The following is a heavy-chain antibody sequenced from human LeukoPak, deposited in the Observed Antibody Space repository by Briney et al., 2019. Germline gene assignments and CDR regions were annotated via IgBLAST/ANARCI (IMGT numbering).Heavy chain of an antibody. CDR3: ATENRRNYINDY. CDR1: RFTFSNAW. V-gene: IGHV3-15*01. Sequence: PGGSLRLSCAASRFTFSNAWMNWIRQAPGKGLEWVGRIKSKTDGGTTDYAAPVKGRFTISRDDSKNTLYLQMNSLKTEDTAVYFCATENRRNYINDYWGQGTLVAVSS. CDR2: IKSKTDGGTT. D-gene: IGHD5-24*01. J-gene: IGHJ4*02.